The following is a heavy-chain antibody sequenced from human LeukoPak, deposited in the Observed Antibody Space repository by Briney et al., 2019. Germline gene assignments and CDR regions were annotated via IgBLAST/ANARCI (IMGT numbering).Heavy chain of an antibody. CDR2: VIPILGTA. CDR3: ARADYSGSYSLSLDY. V-gene: IGHV1-69*13. CDR1: GDTFIRNA. D-gene: IGHD1-26*01. Sequence: GASVKVSCKASGDTFIRNAISWVRQAPGQGLEWMGGVIPILGTANYAQKFQGRVTITADEPTSTAYMELSSLRSDDTAVYYCARADYSGSYSLSLDYWGQGTLVTVSS. J-gene: IGHJ4*02.